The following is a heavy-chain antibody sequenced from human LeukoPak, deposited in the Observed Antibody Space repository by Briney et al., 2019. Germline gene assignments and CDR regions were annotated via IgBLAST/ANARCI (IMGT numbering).Heavy chain of an antibody. CDR2: IYYSGST. CDR1: GGSISSYY. Sequence: SETLSLTCTVSGGSISSYYWSWIRQPPGKGLEWIGYIYYSGSTYYNPSLKSRVSISIDTSNNHFSLRLSSVTAADTALYYCARRRYYDSTGYLDWGQGTLVTVSS. J-gene: IGHJ1*01. V-gene: IGHV4-59*08. CDR3: ARRRYYDSTGYLD. D-gene: IGHD3-22*01.